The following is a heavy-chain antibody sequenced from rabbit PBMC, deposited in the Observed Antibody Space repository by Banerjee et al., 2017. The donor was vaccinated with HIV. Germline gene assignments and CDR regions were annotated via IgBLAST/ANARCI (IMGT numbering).Heavy chain of an antibody. CDR2: IYAGSSGST. CDR3: AREDVVGYGDAAYALDL. V-gene: IGHV1S45*01. D-gene: IGHD6-1*01. CDR1: GFSFSSSYY. J-gene: IGHJ4*01. Sequence: QEQLEESGGDLVKPEGSLTLTCTASGFSFSSSYYMCWVRQAPGKGLEWIACIYAGSSGSTYYASWAKGRFTISKTSSTTVTLQMTSLTAADTATYFCAREDVVGYGDAAYALDLWGPGTLVTVS.